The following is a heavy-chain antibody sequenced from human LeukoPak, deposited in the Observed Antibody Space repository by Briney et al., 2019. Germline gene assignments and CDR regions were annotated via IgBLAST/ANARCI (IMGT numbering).Heavy chain of an antibody. CDR2: IYYSGST. D-gene: IGHD4-11*01. J-gene: IGHJ5*02. V-gene: IGHV4-31*03. CDR3: ARGSGNYFWFDP. Sequence: PSQTLSLTCTVSGGSISSGGYYWSWIRQHPGKGLEWIGYIYYSGSTYYNPSLKSRVTISVDTSKNQFSLKLSYVTAADTAVYYCARGSGNYFWFDPWGQGTLVTVSS. CDR1: GGSISSGGYY.